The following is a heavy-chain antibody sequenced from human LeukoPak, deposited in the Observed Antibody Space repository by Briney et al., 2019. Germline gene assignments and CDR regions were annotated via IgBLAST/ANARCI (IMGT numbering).Heavy chain of an antibody. CDR1: GFMFSNFA. CDR3: AKDQGQAVVPRRFDY. J-gene: IGHJ4*02. D-gene: IGHD2-2*01. Sequence: GGSLRLSCAASGFMFSNFAMSWVRQAPGKGLEWVSTIYYSGGNTYSADSVKGRFTISRDNAKNTLYLQMNSLRAEDTAVYYCAKDQGQAVVPRRFDYWGQGTLVTVSS. V-gene: IGHV3-23*01. CDR2: IYYSGGNT.